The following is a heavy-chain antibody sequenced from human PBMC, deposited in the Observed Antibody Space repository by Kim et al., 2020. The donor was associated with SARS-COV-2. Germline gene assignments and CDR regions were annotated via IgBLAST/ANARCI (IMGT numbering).Heavy chain of an antibody. CDR3: ARSSSGRVDY. V-gene: IGHV5-51*01. J-gene: IGHJ4*02. D-gene: IGHD3-10*01. Sequence: DTRYSPSFQGQVTIAADKSISTAYLQWSSLKASDTAMYYCARSSSGRVDYWGQGTLVTVSS. CDR2: DT.